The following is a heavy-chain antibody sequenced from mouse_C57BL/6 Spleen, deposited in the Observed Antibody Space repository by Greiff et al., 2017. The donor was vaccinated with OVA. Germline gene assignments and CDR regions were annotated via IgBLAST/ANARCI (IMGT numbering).Heavy chain of an antibody. V-gene: IGHV5-6*01. CDR3: ARLLTGLGYFDV. Sequence: EVMLVESGGDLVKPGGSLKLSCAASGFTFSSYGMSWVRQTPDKRLEWVATISSGGSYTYYPDSVKGRFTISRDNAKNTLYLQMSSLKSEDTAMYYCARLLTGLGYFDVWGTGTTVTVSS. D-gene: IGHD4-1*01. CDR2: ISSGGSYT. CDR1: GFTFSSYG. J-gene: IGHJ1*03.